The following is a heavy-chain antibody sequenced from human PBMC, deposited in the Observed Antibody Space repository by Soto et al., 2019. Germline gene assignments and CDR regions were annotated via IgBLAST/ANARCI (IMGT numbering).Heavy chain of an antibody. CDR1: GYTFTSHG. J-gene: IGHJ4*02. CDR3: ARTYCSSARCYSDY. Sequence: QVQLVQSGAEVKKPGASVKVSCKTSGYTFTSHGISWVRQAPGQGLEWMGWISAYNGNTNYAQKLQGKVTMTTDTPTSTAYMELRSLRSDDTAVSYCARTYCSSARCYSDYWGQGTLVTVSS. V-gene: IGHV1-18*04. D-gene: IGHD2-2*01. CDR2: ISAYNGNT.